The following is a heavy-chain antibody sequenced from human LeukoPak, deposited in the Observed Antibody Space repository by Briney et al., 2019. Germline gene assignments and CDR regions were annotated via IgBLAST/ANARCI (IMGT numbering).Heavy chain of an antibody. V-gene: IGHV4-39*07. CDR3: ARAQSNQMATKI. CDR2: IYYSGST. D-gene: IGHD5-24*01. CDR1: GGSISSGVYY. Sequence: SETLSLTRTVSGGSISSGVYYWGWIRQPPGKGLEWIGSIYYSGSTYYNPSLKSRVTISVDTSKNQFSLKLSSVTAADTAVYYCARAQSNQMATKIWGQGTLVTVSS. J-gene: IGHJ4*02.